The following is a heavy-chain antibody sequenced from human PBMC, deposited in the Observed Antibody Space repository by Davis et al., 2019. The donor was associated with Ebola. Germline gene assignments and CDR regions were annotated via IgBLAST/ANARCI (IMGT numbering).Heavy chain of an antibody. V-gene: IGHV3-21*01. J-gene: IGHJ6*04. D-gene: IGHD3-16*01. CDR1: GFTFGSYG. Sequence: GESLKISCAASGFTFGSYGMNWVRQAPGKGLEWVSAISDSGSGGYTSYADSVKGRFTISRDHAKKSLSLQMDSLRAEDTAMYSFARGSLHREIFWGGGDFYYGFDVWGKGTTVTVSS. CDR3: ARGSLHREIFWGGGDFYYGFDV. CDR2: ISDSGSGGYT.